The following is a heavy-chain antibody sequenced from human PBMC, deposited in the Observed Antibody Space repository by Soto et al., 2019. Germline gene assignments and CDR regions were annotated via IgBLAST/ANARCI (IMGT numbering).Heavy chain of an antibody. Sequence: ASVKVSCKASGGTFSSYAISWVRQAPGQGLEWMGGIIPIFGTANYAQKFQGRVTVTADESTSTAYMELSSLRSEDTAVYYCARDPLSPGHQTMYLASGSFDYWGQGTLVTVSS. CDR3: ARDPLSPGHQTMYLASGSFDY. CDR2: IIPIFGTA. V-gene: IGHV1-69*13. CDR1: GGTFSSYA. J-gene: IGHJ4*02. D-gene: IGHD3-10*01.